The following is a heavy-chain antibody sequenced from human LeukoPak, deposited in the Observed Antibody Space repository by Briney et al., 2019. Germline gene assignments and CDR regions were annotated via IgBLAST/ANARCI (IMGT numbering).Heavy chain of an antibody. V-gene: IGHV3-21*01. J-gene: IGHJ4*02. CDR1: GFTFSSYS. D-gene: IGHD3-22*01. Sequence: TTGGSLRLSCAASGFTFSSYSMNWVRQAPGKGLEWVSSISSSSSYIYYADSVKGRFTISRDNAKNSLYLQMNSLRAEDTAVYYCARDYFDSSGYWRGDYWGQGTLVTVSS. CDR2: ISSSSSYI. CDR3: ARDYFDSSGYWRGDY.